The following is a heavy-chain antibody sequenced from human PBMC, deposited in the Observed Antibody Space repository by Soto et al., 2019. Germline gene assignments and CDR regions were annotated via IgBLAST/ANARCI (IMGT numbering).Heavy chain of an antibody. J-gene: IGHJ5*02. CDR1: GGSISSYY. D-gene: IGHD6-6*01. Sequence: TSETLSLTCTVSGGSISSYYWSWIRQPPGKGLEWIGYIYYSGSTNYNPSLKSRVTISVDTSKNQFSLKLSSVTAADTAVYYCARHSMAARDYNRFDPWGQGTLVTVSS. V-gene: IGHV4-59*01. CDR3: ARHSMAARDYNRFDP. CDR2: IYYSGST.